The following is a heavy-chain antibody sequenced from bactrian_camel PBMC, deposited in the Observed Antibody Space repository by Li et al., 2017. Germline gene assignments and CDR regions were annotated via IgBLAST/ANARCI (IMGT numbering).Heavy chain of an antibody. CDR1: GFTFSNYA. V-gene: IGHV3S40*01. D-gene: IGHD1*01. CDR2: ISTTGSVT. Sequence: VQLVESGGGLVQPGGSLRLSCAASGFTFSNYAMSWVRQAPGKGLEWVSAISTTGSVTYYADSVKGRFIISRDNAKNTVYLQMNSLKIEDSAVYYCAQAWIGYPFTGQGTQVTVS. J-gene: IGHJ4*01.